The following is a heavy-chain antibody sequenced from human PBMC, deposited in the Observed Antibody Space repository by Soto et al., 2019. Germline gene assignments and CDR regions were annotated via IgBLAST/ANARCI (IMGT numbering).Heavy chain of an antibody. J-gene: IGHJ1*01. Sequence: QVLLQESGPGLVKTSQTLYLTCTVSGGSINTAGHYWSWLRQRPGKGLEWMGYIYYNGATNDKPSRKTRLAITRHTGHNQYSLKQTAVTDSDPAMYFCARNGQVVCRCDNPEFQDWGQGTLVTVSS. D-gene: IGHD2-15*01. CDR2: IYYNGAT. V-gene: IGHV4-31*03. CDR1: GGSINTAGHY. CDR3: ARNGQVVCRCDNPEFQD.